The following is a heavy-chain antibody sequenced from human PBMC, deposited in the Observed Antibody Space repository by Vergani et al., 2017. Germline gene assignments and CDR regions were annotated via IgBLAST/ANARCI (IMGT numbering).Heavy chain of an antibody. CDR2: ISFDGDKT. Sequence: QVQLVQSGGGVVQPGRSLKLSCVASEFTLGSYVMHWVRQVPGRGLEWVAFISFDGDKTYYRDSVRGRFTISRDNSKNTLFLQMNSLRADDTAVYYCAKAGSVTSGSLQYNFYMDVWGKGTTVTVS. D-gene: IGHD3-10*01. V-gene: IGHV3-30-3*01. J-gene: IGHJ6*03. CDR1: EFTLGSYV. CDR3: AKAGSVTSGSLQYNFYMDV.